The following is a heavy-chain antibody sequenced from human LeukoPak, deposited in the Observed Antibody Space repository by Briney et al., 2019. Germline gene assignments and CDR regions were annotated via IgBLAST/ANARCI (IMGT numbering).Heavy chain of an antibody. D-gene: IGHD6-13*01. Sequence: ASVKVSCKASGYTFTSYDINWVRQATGQGLEWMGWMNPNSANTGYAQKFQGRVTMTRNTSISTAYMELSSLRSEDTAVYYCARAPTRYSSSRYPHGFDPWGQGTLVTVSS. J-gene: IGHJ5*02. CDR3: ARAPTRYSSSRYPHGFDP. CDR1: GYTFTSYD. CDR2: MNPNSANT. V-gene: IGHV1-8*01.